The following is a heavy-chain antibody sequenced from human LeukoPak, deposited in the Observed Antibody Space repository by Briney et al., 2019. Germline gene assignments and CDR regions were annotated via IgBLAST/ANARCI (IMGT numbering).Heavy chain of an antibody. V-gene: IGHV3-30*02. CDR1: GFTFSSYV. J-gene: IGHJ3*02. CDR2: IRYDGSNK. CDR3: AKDLRQGAFDI. Sequence: GRSLRLSCAASGFTFSSYVMHWVRQAPGKGLEWVAFIRYDGSNKYYADSVKGRFTISRDNSKNTLYLQMNSLRAEDTAVYYCAKDLRQGAFDIWGQGTMVTVSS.